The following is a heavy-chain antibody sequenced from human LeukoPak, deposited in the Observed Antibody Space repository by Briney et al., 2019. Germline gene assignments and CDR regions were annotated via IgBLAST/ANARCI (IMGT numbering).Heavy chain of an antibody. D-gene: IGHD6-19*01. Sequence: PSETLSLTCAVCGGSFSGYYWSWIRQPPGKGLEWIGEINHSGSTNYNPSLKSRVTISVDTSKNQFSLKLSSVTAADTAVYYCARGRSIAVAVEGGDPPYYFDYWGQGTLVTVSS. CDR3: ARGRSIAVAVEGGDPPYYFDY. CDR2: INHSGST. V-gene: IGHV4-34*01. J-gene: IGHJ4*02. CDR1: GGSFSGYY.